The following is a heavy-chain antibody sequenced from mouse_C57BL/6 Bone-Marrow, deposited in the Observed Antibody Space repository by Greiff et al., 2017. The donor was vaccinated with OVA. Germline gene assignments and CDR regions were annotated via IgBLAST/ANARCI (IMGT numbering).Heavy chain of an antibody. CDR1: GYSITSGYY. CDR3: ARAAVVESAWFAY. CDR2: ISYDGSN. Sequence: EVQLQQSGPGLVKPSQSLSLTCSVTGYSITSGYYWNWIRQFPGNKLEWMGYISYDGSNNYNPSLKNRISITRDTSKNQFFLKLNSVTTEDTATYYCARAAVVESAWFAYWGQGTLVTVSA. D-gene: IGHD1-1*01. J-gene: IGHJ3*01. V-gene: IGHV3-6*01.